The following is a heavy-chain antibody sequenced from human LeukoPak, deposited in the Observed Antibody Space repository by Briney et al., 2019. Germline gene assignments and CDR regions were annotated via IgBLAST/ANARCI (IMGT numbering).Heavy chain of an antibody. CDR3: ASEMATMNLGY. J-gene: IGHJ4*02. V-gene: IGHV3-7*01. Sequence: SGGSLRLSCAASGFTFSMYWMSWVRQAPGEGPEWVANIKVDGSEIYYVDSVKGRFTISRDNAKNSLYLQMNSLRDEDTAVYYCASEMATMNLGYWGQGTLVTVSS. CDR2: IKVDGSEI. CDR1: GFTFSMYW. D-gene: IGHD5-24*01.